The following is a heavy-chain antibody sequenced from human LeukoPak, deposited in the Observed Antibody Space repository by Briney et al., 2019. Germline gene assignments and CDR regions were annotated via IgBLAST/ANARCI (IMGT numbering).Heavy chain of an antibody. CDR3: ARSDYSSSAHYYYYYMDV. Sequence: SETLSLTCTVSGGSISSYYWSWIRQPPGKGLEWVGYIYYSGSTNYNPSLKSRVTISVDTSKNQFSLKLSSVTAAETAVYYCARSDYSSSAHYYYYYMDVWGKGTTVTVSS. V-gene: IGHV4-59*01. CDR1: GGSISSYY. CDR2: IYYSGST. J-gene: IGHJ6*03. D-gene: IGHD6-19*01.